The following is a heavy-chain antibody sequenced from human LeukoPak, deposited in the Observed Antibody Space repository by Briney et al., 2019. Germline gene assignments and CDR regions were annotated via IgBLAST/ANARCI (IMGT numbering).Heavy chain of an antibody. CDR2: MKSDGSSR. J-gene: IGHJ4*02. CDR1: GFTFRSYW. CDR3: TRGGSYGDF. D-gene: IGHD3-16*01. V-gene: IGHV3-74*01. Sequence: GGSLRLSCEASGFTFRSYWMHWVRQAPGRGLVWVSSMKSDGSSRTYADSVKGRFTISRDNTKNTSYLQMSSLIAADTAVYYCTRGGSYGDFWGQGTLVTVSS.